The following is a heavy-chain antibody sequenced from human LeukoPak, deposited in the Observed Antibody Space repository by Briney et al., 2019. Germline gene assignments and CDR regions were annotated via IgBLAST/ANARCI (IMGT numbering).Heavy chain of an antibody. J-gene: IGHJ3*02. V-gene: IGHV3-74*01. D-gene: IGHD3-10*01. Sequence: GGSLRLSCGASGFTFRSYGMNWVRQVPGKGLVWVSRINSDGSSTSYADSVKGRFTISRDNAKNTLYVQMNSLRAEDTAVYYCSTGSGHAFDIWGRGTMVTVSS. CDR1: GFTFRSYG. CDR3: STGSGHAFDI. CDR2: INSDGSST.